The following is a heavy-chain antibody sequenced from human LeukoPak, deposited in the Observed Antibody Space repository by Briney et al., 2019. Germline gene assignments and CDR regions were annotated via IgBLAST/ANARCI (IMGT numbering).Heavy chain of an antibody. V-gene: IGHV1-18*01. J-gene: IGHJ3*01. CDR1: AHTFVSYG. D-gene: IGHD2-2*01. CDR2: ISGYNGKI. CDR3: ARRFCSSVSCYDDDAFDV. Sequence: GASVKVSCKASAHTFVSYGISCVRHAPGQGLECMGCISGYNGKINYAQKFQGRVTMTTDTSTSTAYLELRSLTSEDTAVYYCARRFCSSVSCYDDDAFDVWGQGTLVTVSS.